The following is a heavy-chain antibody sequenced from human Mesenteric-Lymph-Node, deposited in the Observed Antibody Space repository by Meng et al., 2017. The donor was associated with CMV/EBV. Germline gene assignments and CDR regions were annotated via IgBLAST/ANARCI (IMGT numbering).Heavy chain of an antibody. CDR2: INPNSGGT. J-gene: IGHJ4*02. CDR3: ARSTARIGSSAN. Sequence: CKASGYTFTGYYMHWVRQAPGQRLEWMGWINPNSGGTNYAQKFQGRVTMTRDTSISTAYTELSRLRSDDTAVYYCARSTARIGSSANWGQGTLVTVSS. V-gene: IGHV1-2*02. CDR1: GYTFTGYY. D-gene: IGHD2-2*01.